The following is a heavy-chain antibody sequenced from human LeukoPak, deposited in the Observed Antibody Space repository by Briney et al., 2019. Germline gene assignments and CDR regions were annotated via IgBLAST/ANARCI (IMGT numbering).Heavy chain of an antibody. CDR1: GGSFSGYY. Sequence: PSETLSLTCAVYGGSFSGYYWSWIRQPPGKGLEWIGEINHSGSTNYNPSLKSRVTISVDTSKNQFSLKLSPVTAADTAVYYCARRSDSSGYRRLYYFDYWGQGTLVTVSS. CDR2: INHSGST. V-gene: IGHV4-34*01. D-gene: IGHD3-22*01. J-gene: IGHJ4*02. CDR3: ARRSDSSGYRRLYYFDY.